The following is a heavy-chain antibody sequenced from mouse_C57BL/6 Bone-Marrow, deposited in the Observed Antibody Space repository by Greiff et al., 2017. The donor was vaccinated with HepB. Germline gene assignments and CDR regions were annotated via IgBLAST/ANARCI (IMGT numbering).Heavy chain of an antibody. D-gene: IGHD2-3*01. V-gene: IGHV5-12*01. CDR3: ARRWLLHAMDY. J-gene: IGHJ4*01. CDR2: ISNGGGST. CDR1: GFTFSDYY. Sequence: EVQLVESGGGLVQPGGSLKLSCAASGFTFSDYYMYWVRQTPEKRLEWVAYISNGGGSTYYPDTVKGRFTISRDNAKNTLYLQMSRLKSEDTAMYYCARRWLLHAMDYWGQGTSVTVSS.